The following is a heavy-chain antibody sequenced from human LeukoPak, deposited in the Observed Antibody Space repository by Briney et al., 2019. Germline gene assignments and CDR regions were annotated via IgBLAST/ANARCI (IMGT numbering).Heavy chain of an antibody. V-gene: IGHV1-18*01. CDR1: GYTFTSYG. J-gene: IGHJ6*02. Sequence: GASVKVSCKASGYTFTSYGIGWVRQAPGQGLEWMGWISAYNGNTNYAQKLQGRVTMTTGTSTSTAYMELRSLRSDDTAVYYCARVPRQWAQDYYYYGMDVWGQGTTVTVSS. CDR2: ISAYNGNT. D-gene: IGHD6-19*01. CDR3: ARVPRQWAQDYYYYGMDV.